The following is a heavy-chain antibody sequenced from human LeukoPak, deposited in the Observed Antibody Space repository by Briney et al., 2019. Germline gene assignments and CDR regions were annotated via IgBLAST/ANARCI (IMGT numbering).Heavy chain of an antibody. V-gene: IGHV4-31*03. D-gene: IGHD2-2*01. CDR2: IYYSGST. CDR1: GGSISSGGYY. Sequence: SETLSLTCTVSGGSISSGGYYWSWIRQHPEKGLEWIGYIYYSGSTYYNPSLKSRVTISVDMSKNQFSLKLSSVTAADTAVYYCARVVQVPAVYFDFWGQGTLVTVSS. CDR3: ARVVQVPAVYFDF. J-gene: IGHJ4*02.